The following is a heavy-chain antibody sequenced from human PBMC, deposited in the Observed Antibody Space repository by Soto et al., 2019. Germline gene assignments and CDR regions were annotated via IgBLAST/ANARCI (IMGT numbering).Heavy chain of an antibody. CDR2: FYSSGSI. J-gene: IGHJ5*02. D-gene: IGHD6-19*01. V-gene: IGHV4-31*03. CDR1: GYSITAGGYH. CDR3: ARMYSSGSGWFHP. Sequence: SETLSLTCFVSGYSITAGGYHWSWIRHHPGKGLEWIGSFYSSGSIIYNPSLRSRVSISGDTSSNQFSMSLTSVTAADTARYYCARMYSSGSGWFHPWGQGTLVTVSS.